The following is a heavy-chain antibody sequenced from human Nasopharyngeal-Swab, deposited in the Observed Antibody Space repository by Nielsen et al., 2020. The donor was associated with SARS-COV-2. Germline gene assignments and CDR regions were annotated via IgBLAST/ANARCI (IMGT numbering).Heavy chain of an antibody. D-gene: IGHD2-15*01. CDR2: IWYDGSNK. J-gene: IGHJ5*02. CDR3: ARDLPPVGCSGGSCYSP. CDR1: GFTFSSYG. Sequence: GESLKISCAASGFTFSSYGMHWVRQAPGKGLEWVAVIWYDGSNKYYADSVKGRSTISRDNSKNTLYLQMNSLRAEDTAVYYCARDLPPVGCSGGSCYSPWSQGTLVTVSS. V-gene: IGHV3-33*01.